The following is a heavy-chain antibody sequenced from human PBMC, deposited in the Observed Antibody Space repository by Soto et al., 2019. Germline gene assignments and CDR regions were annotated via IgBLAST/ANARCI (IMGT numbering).Heavy chain of an antibody. Sequence: GSLRLSCAASGFTVSSSYMSWVRQAPGKGLEWVSVIYSGGSTYYADSVKGRFTISRDNSKNTLYLQMNSLRAEDTAVYYCARSLLEWFYYGMDVWGQGTTVTV. V-gene: IGHV3-53*01. CDR1: GFTVSSSY. CDR3: ARSLLEWFYYGMDV. J-gene: IGHJ6*02. D-gene: IGHD3-3*01. CDR2: IYSGGST.